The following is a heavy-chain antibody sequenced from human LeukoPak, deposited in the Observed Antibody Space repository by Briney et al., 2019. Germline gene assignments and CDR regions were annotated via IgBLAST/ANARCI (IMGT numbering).Heavy chain of an antibody. D-gene: IGHD6-19*01. CDR3: ARDPGYSSGWYLSYFDY. J-gene: IGHJ4*02. V-gene: IGHV4-39*07. CDR1: GGSISSSSYY. Sequence: SETLSLTCTVSGGSISSSSYYWGWIRQPPGKGLEWIGSIYYRGSTYYNPSLKSRVTISVDTSKNQFSLKLSSVTAADTAVYYCARDPGYSSGWYLSYFDYWGQGTLVTVSS. CDR2: IYYRGST.